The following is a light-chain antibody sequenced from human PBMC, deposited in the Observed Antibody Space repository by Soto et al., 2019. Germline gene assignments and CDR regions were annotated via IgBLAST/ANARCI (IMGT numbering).Light chain of an antibody. CDR2: DVS. J-gene: IGLJ2*01. Sequence: QSALTQPPSASGSPGQSVTISCTGTSSDVGCYNYVSWYQQHPGKAPKVIIYDVSKRPSGVPDRFSGSKSGNTASLTVSGLQTEDEADYYCASHAGSSAVFGGGIKLTVL. CDR1: SSDVGCYNY. V-gene: IGLV2-8*01. CDR3: ASHAGSSAV.